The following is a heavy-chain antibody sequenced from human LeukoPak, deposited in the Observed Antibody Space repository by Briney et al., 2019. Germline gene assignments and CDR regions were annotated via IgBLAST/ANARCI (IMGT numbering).Heavy chain of an antibody. Sequence: KSGGSLRLSCAASGFTFSSYSMNWVRQAPGKGLEWVSSIRSSSSYVYYADSVKGRFTISRDNAKNSLYLQMNSLRAEDTAVYYCARLYYDSSGSFAYWVQGTLVTVSS. J-gene: IGHJ4*02. CDR2: IRSSSSYV. V-gene: IGHV3-21*01. CDR1: GFTFSSYS. CDR3: ARLYYDSSGSFAY. D-gene: IGHD3-22*01.